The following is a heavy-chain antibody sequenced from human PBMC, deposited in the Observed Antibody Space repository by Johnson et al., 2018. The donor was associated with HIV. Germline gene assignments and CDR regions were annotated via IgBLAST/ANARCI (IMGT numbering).Heavy chain of an antibody. J-gene: IGHJ3*01. Sequence: VQLVESGGGLIQPGRSLRLSCAASGFTFSSYAMHWVRQAPGKGLEWVALISYGGKNKYYADSVKGRFTISRDNSKNTLYLEMNSLRPEDTAVYYCARDWYCSSTFCSERVLKDAFDVWGQGTLVTVSA. CDR3: ARDWYCSSTFCSERVLKDAFDV. CDR2: ISYGGKNK. CDR1: GFTFSSYA. V-gene: IGHV3-30*04. D-gene: IGHD2-2*01.